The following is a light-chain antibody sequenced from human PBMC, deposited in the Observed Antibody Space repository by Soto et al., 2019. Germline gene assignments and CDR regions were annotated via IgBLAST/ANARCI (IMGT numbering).Light chain of an antibody. CDR2: DSS. V-gene: IGKV1-39*01. Sequence: DIQMTQSPSSLYASVVDRVTITCRASQNINTYLNWYQQKPGKAPILLIFDSSSLHSGVPSRFSAIGSRTDSSLTISSLQPEDFATYYCQQSSTAPFTCGPGTKVDI. CDR3: QQSSTAPFT. J-gene: IGKJ3*01. CDR1: QNINTY.